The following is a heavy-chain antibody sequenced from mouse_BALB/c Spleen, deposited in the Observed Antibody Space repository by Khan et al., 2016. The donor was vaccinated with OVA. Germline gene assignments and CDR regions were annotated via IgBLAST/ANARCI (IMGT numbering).Heavy chain of an antibody. J-gene: IGHJ3*01. CDR2: INPSNGYT. V-gene: IGHV1-4*01. CDR1: GYTFTTYT. CDR3: GRDGDYNRDDGWFAY. D-gene: IGHD2-14*01. Sequence: QVQLKQSGAELARPGASVKMSCKASGYTFTTYTIHWIKLRPGQGLEWIGYINPSNGYTNYNQKFKDKATLTADISSTTAYMQLSSLTSNDSAVYNWGRDGDYNRDDGWFAYWGLGTLGTVSA.